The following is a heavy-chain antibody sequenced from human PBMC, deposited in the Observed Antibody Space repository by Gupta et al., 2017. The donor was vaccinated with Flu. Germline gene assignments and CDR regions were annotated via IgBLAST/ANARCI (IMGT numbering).Heavy chain of an antibody. D-gene: IGHD1-1*01. CDR2: IYPRNSDT. Sequence: EVPLVQSGAAVKKPGESLMLSCKTSGYFFIAYWIAWVRQRPGKGLEWMGIIYPRNSDTKYSPSFQGQVTISVDRSTSTTYFQWSRLRASDGGMYYCVRRGTGLFDYWGQGTPVTVSS. CDR3: VRRGTGLFDY. CDR1: GYFFIAYW. V-gene: IGHV5-51*01. J-gene: IGHJ4*02.